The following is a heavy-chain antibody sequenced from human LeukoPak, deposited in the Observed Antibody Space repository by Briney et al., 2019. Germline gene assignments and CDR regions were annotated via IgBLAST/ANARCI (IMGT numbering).Heavy chain of an antibody. V-gene: IGHV3-23*01. D-gene: IGHD3-22*01. CDR3: AKDPQAYYYDSSGYLTYFDY. CDR1: GFTFSSYA. CDR2: TSGSGGST. J-gene: IGHJ4*02. Sequence: HTGGSLRLSCAASGFTFSSYAMSWVRQAPGKGLEWVSATSGSGGSTYYADSVKGRFTISRDNSKNTLYLQMNSLRAEDTAVYYCAKDPQAYYYDSSGYLTYFDYWGQGTLVTVSS.